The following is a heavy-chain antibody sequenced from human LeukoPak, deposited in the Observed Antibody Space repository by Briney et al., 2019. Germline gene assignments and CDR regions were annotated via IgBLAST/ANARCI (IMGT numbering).Heavy chain of an antibody. V-gene: IGHV4-39*01. J-gene: IGHJ4*02. CDR1: GVSVRSCDSY. CDR3: ARWGLVVVPL. Sequence: PSETLSLTCTVSGVSVRSCDSYWVWVRQPPGKGLEWVGSIYYNGNTPFNPSLKSRLSISVDTSKNQFSLRMTSVTAADTAVYYCARWGLVVVPLWGQGILVTVSS. D-gene: IGHD2-21*01. CDR2: IYYNGNT.